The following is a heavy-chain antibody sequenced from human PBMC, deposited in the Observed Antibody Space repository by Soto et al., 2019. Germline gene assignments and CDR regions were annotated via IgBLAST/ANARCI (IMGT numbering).Heavy chain of an antibody. CDR3: AISTVVPAPLDY. V-gene: IGHV3-23*01. CDR1: GFTFSSYA. CDR2: ISGGANIT. D-gene: IGHD2-2*01. Sequence: EVQLLESGGGLVQPGGSLRLSCAASASGFTFSSYAMIWVRQAPGKGLEWLSTISGGANITYYADSVKGRFTISRDIYKNTLFLQMLGLRAEDTAVYFSAISTVVPAPLDYWGQGILVTVSS. J-gene: IGHJ4*02.